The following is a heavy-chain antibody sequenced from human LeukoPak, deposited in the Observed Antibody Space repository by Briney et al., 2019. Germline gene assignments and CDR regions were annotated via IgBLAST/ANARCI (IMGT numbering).Heavy chain of an antibody. CDR1: GGSFSGYY. V-gene: IGHV4-34*01. J-gene: IGHJ5*02. CDR3: AREEGGGWFDP. D-gene: IGHD3-16*01. Sequence: PSETLSLTCAVYGGSFSGYYWSWIRQPPGKGLEWIGEINHSGSTNYNPSLKSRVTISVDTSKNQFSLKLSSVTAADAAVYYCAREEGGGWFDPWGQGTLVTVSS. CDR2: INHSGST.